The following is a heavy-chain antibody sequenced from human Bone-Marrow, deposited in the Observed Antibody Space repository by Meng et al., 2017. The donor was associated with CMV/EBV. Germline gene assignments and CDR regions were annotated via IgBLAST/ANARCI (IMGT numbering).Heavy chain of an antibody. D-gene: IGHD3-16*01. V-gene: IGHV1-2*02. Sequence: ASVKVSCKASGYTFTGYYMHWVRQAPGQGLEWMGWINPNSGGTNYAQKFQGRVTMTRDTSISTAYMELSRLRSDDTAVYYCARVWGRTAPYYYYGMDVWGQGTTVTASS. CDR3: ARVWGRTAPYYYYGMDV. J-gene: IGHJ6*02. CDR1: GYTFTGYY. CDR2: INPNSGGT.